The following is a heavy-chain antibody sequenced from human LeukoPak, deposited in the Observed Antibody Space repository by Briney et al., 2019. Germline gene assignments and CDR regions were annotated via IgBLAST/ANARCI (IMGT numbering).Heavy chain of an antibody. D-gene: IGHD7-27*01. CDR2: ISGSGDST. CDR1: GFTFSSYA. J-gene: IGHJ4*02. CDR3: VQDWAWGAFGY. Sequence: GGSLRLSCAASGFTFSSYAMSWVRQAPGKGLEWVSAISGSGDSTYYADSVQGRFTIYRDNSKNTLYLQMNRLGAEDTAIYYCVQDWAWGAFGYWGQGTLVTVSS. V-gene: IGHV3-23*01.